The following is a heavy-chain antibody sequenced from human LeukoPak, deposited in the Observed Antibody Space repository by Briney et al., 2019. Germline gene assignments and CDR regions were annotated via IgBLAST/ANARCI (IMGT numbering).Heavy chain of an antibody. CDR1: GFTFSSYG. Sequence: GGSLRLSCAASGFTFSSYGMHWVRQAPGKGLEWVAFIRYDGSNKYYADSVKGRFTTSRDNSKNTLYLQMNSLRAEDTAVYYCAKAAGGSGSYYTPLGYWGQGTLVTVSS. CDR2: IRYDGSNK. V-gene: IGHV3-30*02. J-gene: IGHJ4*02. CDR3: AKAAGGSGSYYTPLGY. D-gene: IGHD3-10*01.